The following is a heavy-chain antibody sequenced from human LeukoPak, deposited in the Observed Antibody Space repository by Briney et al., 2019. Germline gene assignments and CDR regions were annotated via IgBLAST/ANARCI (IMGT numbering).Heavy chain of an antibody. CDR1: GFTFSSYG. CDR3: AKDRGAWELLQYHFDY. D-gene: IGHD1-26*01. J-gene: IGHJ4*02. CDR2: ISYDGSNK. Sequence: GGSLRLSCAASGFTFSSYGMHWVRQAPGKGLEWVAVISYDGSNKYYADSVKGRFTISRDNSKNTLYLQMNSLRAEDTAVYYCAKDRGAWELLQYHFDYWGQGTLVTVSS. V-gene: IGHV3-30*18.